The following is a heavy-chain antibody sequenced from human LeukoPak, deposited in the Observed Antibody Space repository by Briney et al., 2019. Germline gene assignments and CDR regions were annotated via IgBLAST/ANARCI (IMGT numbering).Heavy chain of an antibody. CDR2: INPSGGST. Sequence: GASVKVSCKATGYTFTSYYMHWVRQAPGQGLEWMGIINPSGGSTSYAQKFQGRVTMTRDMSTSTVYMELSSLRSEDTAVYYCARDALRDILVVVAPHLDYWGQGTLVTVSS. D-gene: IGHD2-15*01. CDR3: ARDALRDILVVVAPHLDY. V-gene: IGHV1-46*01. CDR1: GYTFTSYY. J-gene: IGHJ4*02.